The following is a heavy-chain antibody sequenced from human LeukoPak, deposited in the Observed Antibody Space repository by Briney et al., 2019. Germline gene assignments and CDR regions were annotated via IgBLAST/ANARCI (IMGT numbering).Heavy chain of an antibody. J-gene: IGHJ4*02. V-gene: IGHV4-39*07. CDR1: GGSISSSSYY. Sequence: NPSETLSLTCTVSGGSISSSSYYWGWIRQPPGKGLEWIGSIYYSGSTYYNPSLKSRVTISVDTSKNQFSLKLSSVTAADTAVYYCANRITVIVLGPHDYWGQGTLVTVSS. CDR2: IYYSGST. CDR3: ANRITVIVLGPHDY. D-gene: IGHD3-22*01.